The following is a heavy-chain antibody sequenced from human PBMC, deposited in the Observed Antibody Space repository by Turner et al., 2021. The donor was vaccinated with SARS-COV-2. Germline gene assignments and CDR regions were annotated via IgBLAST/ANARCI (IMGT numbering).Heavy chain of an antibody. CDR2: ISYDGSNK. D-gene: IGHD2-21*02. Sequence: QVQLVESGGGVVQPGRSLRLYCAASGFTFSSYAMHWVRQAPGKGLEWVAVISYDGSNKYYADSVKGRFTISRDNSKNTLYLQMNSLRAEDTAVYYCARDHWGNVVVVTANHYYYGMDVWGQGTTVTVSS. CDR3: ARDHWGNVVVVTANHYYYGMDV. V-gene: IGHV3-30-3*01. J-gene: IGHJ6*02. CDR1: GFTFSSYA.